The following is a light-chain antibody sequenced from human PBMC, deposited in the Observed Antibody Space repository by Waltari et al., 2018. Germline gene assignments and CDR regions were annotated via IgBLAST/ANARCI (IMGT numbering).Light chain of an antibody. V-gene: IGKV3-20*01. CDR2: ASS. J-gene: IGKJ2*01. CDR3: HQYGSSPDT. CDR1: QSVTNTH. Sequence: DIVLTQSPGPLSWSHGERATLFCSASQSVTNTHLAWYQQKPGQAPRLLSHASSSRATDIPDRFRGSGSGTDFTLTITRLEPEDFAVYYCHQYGSSPDTVGQGTKVQIK.